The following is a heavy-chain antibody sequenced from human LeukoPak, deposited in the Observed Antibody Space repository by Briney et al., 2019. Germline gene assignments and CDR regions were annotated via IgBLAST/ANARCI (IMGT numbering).Heavy chain of an antibody. V-gene: IGHV3-23*01. Sequence: GGSLRLSCAASGFTFSSYAMSWVRQAPGKGLEWVSAISGSGGSTYYADSVKGRFTISRDNSKNTLYLQMNSLRAEDTAVYYCAKDPPRGEDYYFYYGMDVWGQGTTVTVCS. CDR3: AKDPPRGEDYYFYYGMDV. CDR1: GFTFSSYA. D-gene: IGHD3-10*01. CDR2: ISGSGGST. J-gene: IGHJ6*02.